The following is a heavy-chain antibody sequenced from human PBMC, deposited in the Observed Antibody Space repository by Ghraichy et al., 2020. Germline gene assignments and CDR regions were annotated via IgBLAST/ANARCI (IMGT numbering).Heavy chain of an antibody. Sequence: GGSLRLSCAASGFTFSSYSMNWVRQAPGKGLEWVSSISSSSSYIYYADSVKGRFTISRDNAKNSLYLQMNSLRAEDTAVYYCARAQNWNDVAFDIWGQGTMVIVSS. V-gene: IGHV3-21*01. J-gene: IGHJ3*02. CDR1: GFTFSSYS. D-gene: IGHD1-1*01. CDR2: ISSSSSYI. CDR3: ARAQNWNDVAFDI.